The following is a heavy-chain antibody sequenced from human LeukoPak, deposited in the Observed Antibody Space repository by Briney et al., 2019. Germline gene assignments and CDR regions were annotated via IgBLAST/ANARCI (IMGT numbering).Heavy chain of an antibody. V-gene: IGHV3-23*01. CDR1: GFTFSSYA. J-gene: IGHJ4*02. CDR2: ISGSGGST. Sequence: GGSLRLSCAASGFTFSSYAMSWVRRAPGKGLEWVSAISGSGGSTYYADSVKGRFTISRDNSKNTLYLQMNSLRAEDTAVYYCAKDRGTMIVVVIGFFDYWGQGTLVTVSS. CDR3: AKDRGTMIVVVIGFFDY. D-gene: IGHD3-22*01.